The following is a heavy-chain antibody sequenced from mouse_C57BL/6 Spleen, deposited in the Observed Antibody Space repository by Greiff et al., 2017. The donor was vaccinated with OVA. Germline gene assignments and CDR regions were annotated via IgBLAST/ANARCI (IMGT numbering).Heavy chain of an antibody. V-gene: IGHV1-42*01. Sequence: EVQLQQSGPELVKPGASVKISCKASGYSFTGYYMNWVKQSPEKSLEWIGEINPSTGGTTYNQKFKAKATLTVDKSSSTAYMQLKSLTSEDSAVYYCARDDLITTVVATKYFDVWGTGTTVTVSS. J-gene: IGHJ1*03. CDR3: ARDDLITTVVATKYFDV. D-gene: IGHD1-1*01. CDR2: INPSTGGT. CDR1: GYSFTGYY.